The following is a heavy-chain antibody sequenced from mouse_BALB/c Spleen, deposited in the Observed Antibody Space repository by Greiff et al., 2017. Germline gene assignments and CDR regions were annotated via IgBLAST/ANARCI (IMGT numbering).Heavy chain of an antibody. J-gene: IGHJ2*01. CDR3: ARQGGGFDY. V-gene: IGHV5-9-3*01. D-gene: IGHD1-1*02. Sequence: EVQGVESGGGLVKPGGSLKLSCAASGFTFSSYAMSWVRQTPEKRLEWVATISSGGSSTYYPDSVKGRFTISRDNAKNTLYLQMSSLRSEGTAMYYVARQGGGFDYWGQGTTLTVSS. CDR1: GFTFSSYA. CDR2: ISSGGSST.